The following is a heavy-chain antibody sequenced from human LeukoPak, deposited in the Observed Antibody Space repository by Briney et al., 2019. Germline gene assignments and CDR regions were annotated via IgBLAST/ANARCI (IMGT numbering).Heavy chain of an antibody. CDR3: ARDHSSSHYSYGMDV. CDR2: IIPILGIA. V-gene: IGHV1-69*04. J-gene: IGHJ6*02. Sequence: ASVKVSRKASGGTFSSYTISWVRQAPGQGLEWMGRIIPILGIANYAQKFQGRVTITADKSTSTAYMELSSLRSEDTAVYYCARDHSSSHYSYGMDVWGQGTTVTVSS. D-gene: IGHD6-6*01. CDR1: GGTFSSYT.